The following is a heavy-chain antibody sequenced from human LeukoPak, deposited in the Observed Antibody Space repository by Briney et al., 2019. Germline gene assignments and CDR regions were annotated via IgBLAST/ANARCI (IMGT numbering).Heavy chain of an antibody. CDR3: ARVTRRYMDV. Sequence: PSETLSLTCAVYGGSFSGYYWSWIRQPAGKGLEWIGRIYTSGSTNYNPSLKSRVTISVDTSKNQFSLKLSSVTAADTAVYYCARVTRRYMDVWGKGTTVTISS. CDR1: GGSFSGYY. CDR2: IYTSGST. V-gene: IGHV4-59*10. J-gene: IGHJ6*03. D-gene: IGHD5-18*01.